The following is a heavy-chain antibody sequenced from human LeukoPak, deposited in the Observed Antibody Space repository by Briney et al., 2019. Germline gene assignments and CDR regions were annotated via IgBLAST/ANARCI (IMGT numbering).Heavy chain of an antibody. D-gene: IGHD3-10*01. CDR3: ARRFGSSDAFDI. CDR2: INPNSGGT. J-gene: IGHJ3*02. CDR1: GYTFTGYY. Sequence: ASVKVSCKASGYTFTGYYMHWVRQAPGQGLEWMGWINPNSGGTNYAQKFQGRVTMTRDTSISTAYMELSRLRSDDTAVYYCARRFGSSDAFDIWGQGTMVTVSS. V-gene: IGHV1-2*02.